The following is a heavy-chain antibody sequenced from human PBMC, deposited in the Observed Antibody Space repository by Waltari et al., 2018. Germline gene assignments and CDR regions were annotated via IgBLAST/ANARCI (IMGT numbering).Heavy chain of an antibody. D-gene: IGHD2-21*01. J-gene: IGHJ6*03. CDR2: INPNSGGT. CDR1: GYTFTGYY. V-gene: IGHV1-2*02. Sequence: QVQLVQSGAEVKKPGASVKVSCKASGYTFTGYYMHWVRQAPGQGLEWMGWINPNSGGTNYAQKFQGRVTMTRDTSISTAYMELSRLRSDDTAVYYCARADGGDCCRYYYYYYMDVWGKGTTVTVSS. CDR3: ARADGGDCCRYYYYYYMDV.